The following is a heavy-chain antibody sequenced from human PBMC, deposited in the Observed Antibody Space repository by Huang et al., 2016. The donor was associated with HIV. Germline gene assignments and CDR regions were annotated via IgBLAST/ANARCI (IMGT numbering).Heavy chain of an antibody. Sequence: EVQLVESGGGLVQPGRSLRLSCTGSGFTFGGYAMSWFRQGPGKGLGWGGFIGGKGQGATTEYAASVQGRFTISRDDSKTIAYLQMNSLKTEDTAIYFCTRVVYSGTYYGFFDYWGQGTLVTVSS. CDR1: GFTFGGYA. D-gene: IGHD1-26*01. CDR2: IGGKGQGATT. J-gene: IGHJ4*02. V-gene: IGHV3-49*03. CDR3: TRVVYSGTYYGFFDY.